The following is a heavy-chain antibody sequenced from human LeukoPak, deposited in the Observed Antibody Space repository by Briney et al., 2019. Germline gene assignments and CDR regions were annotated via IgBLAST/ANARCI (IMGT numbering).Heavy chain of an antibody. CDR3: AKSYYGDSNYFDY. Sequence: GGSLRLSCAASGFTFSSYAMSWVRQAPGKRLEWVSAISGSGGSTYYADSVKGRFTISRDNSKNTLYLQVNSLRAEDTAVYYCAKSYYGDSNYFDYWGQGTLVTVSS. CDR2: ISGSGGST. D-gene: IGHD4-17*01. V-gene: IGHV3-23*01. J-gene: IGHJ4*02. CDR1: GFTFSSYA.